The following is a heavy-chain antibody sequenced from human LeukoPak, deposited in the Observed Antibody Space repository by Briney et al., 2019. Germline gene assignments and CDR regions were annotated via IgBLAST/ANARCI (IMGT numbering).Heavy chain of an antibody. D-gene: IGHD6-19*01. CDR1: GGSFSGYY. Sequence: PSETLSLTCAVYGGSFSGYYWSWIRQPPGKGLEWIGEINHSGSTNYNPSLKSRVTISVDTSKNQFSLKLSSVTAADTAVYYCASRNIAVAGPIDYWGQGTLVTVSS. CDR2: INHSGST. CDR3: ASRNIAVAGPIDY. J-gene: IGHJ4*02. V-gene: IGHV4-34*01.